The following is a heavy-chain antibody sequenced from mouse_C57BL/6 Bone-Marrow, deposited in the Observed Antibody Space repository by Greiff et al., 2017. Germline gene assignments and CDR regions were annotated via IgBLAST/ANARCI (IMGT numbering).Heavy chain of an antibody. J-gene: IGHJ3*01. V-gene: IGHV1-55*01. Sequence: QVQLQQPGAELVKPGASVKMSCKASGYTFTSYWITWVKKRPGQGLEWIGDIYPGSGSTNYNEKFKSKATLTVDTSSSTAYLQLSSLTSEDSAVYYCARPYYGSSYGFAYWGQGTLVTVSA. CDR3: ARPYYGSSYGFAY. CDR1: GYTFTSYW. CDR2: IYPGSGST. D-gene: IGHD1-1*01.